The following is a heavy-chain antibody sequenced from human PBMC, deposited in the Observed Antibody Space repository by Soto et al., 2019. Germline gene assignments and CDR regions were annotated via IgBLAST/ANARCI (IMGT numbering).Heavy chain of an antibody. J-gene: IGHJ4*02. D-gene: IGHD1-1*01. Sequence: PSETLSLTCIVSSGPISGYWWSWVRQSPGDGLEWIGEIYHSGKTNYNPPLKSRATMSVDKSKNQFSLKLDSVSAADTALYYCARHHGTPGTRGFDDWGPGILVTVSS. CDR1: SGPISGYW. CDR2: IYHSGKT. CDR3: ARHHGTPGTRGFDD. V-gene: IGHV4-4*02.